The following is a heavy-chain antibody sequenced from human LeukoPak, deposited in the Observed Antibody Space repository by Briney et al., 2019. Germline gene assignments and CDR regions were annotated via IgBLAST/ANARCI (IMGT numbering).Heavy chain of an antibody. Sequence: KPSETLSLTCTVSGYSISSGYYWGWIRQPPGKGLEWTGSIDHSGSTYYNPSLKSRITISVDTSKNQFSLRLSSVTAADTAVYFCARTHVVTATVDLWGQGTLVTVSS. D-gene: IGHD2-15*01. V-gene: IGHV4-38-2*02. CDR3: ARTHVVTATVDL. J-gene: IGHJ5*02. CDR1: GYSISSGYY. CDR2: IDHSGST.